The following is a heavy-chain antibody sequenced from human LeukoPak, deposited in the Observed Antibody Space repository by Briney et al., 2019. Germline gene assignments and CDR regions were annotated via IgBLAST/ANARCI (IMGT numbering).Heavy chain of an antibody. CDR2: IYSDGST. J-gene: IGHJ4*02. D-gene: IGHD1-1*01. CDR1: GFTVSSNY. V-gene: IGHV3-53*01. CDR3: AKDFDVEGGDY. Sequence: GGSLRLSCAASGFTVSSNYMSWVRQAPGKGLEWVSLIYSDGSTYYADSVKGRFTISRDNFKNTLYLQMNSLRAEDTAVYYCAKDFDVEGGDYWGQGTLVTVSS.